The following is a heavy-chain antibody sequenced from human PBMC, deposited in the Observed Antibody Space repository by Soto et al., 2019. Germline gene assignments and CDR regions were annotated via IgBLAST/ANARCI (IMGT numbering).Heavy chain of an antibody. J-gene: IGHJ4*02. CDR1: GFTFSSYA. V-gene: IGHV3-23*01. CDR3: ARARYCSSTSCYVPLDY. Sequence: GGSLRLSCAASGFTFSSYAMSWVRQAPGKGLEWVSAISGSGGSTYYADSVKGRFTISRDNSKNTLYLQMNSPRAEDTAVYYCARARYCSSTSCYVPLDYWGQGTLVTVSS. CDR2: ISGSGGST. D-gene: IGHD2-2*01.